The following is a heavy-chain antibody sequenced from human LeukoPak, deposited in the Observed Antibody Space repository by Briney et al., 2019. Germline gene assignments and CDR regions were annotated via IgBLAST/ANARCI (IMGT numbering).Heavy chain of an antibody. J-gene: IGHJ5*02. CDR2: IYFSGST. CDR3: ARHHGFPTTVNWFDP. D-gene: IGHD4-17*01. CDR1: GGSISSYY. Sequence: SETLSLTCTVSGGSISSYYWGWIRQPPGKGLEWIGSIYFSGSTYYNPSLKSRVSISVDTSKNQFSLRLSSVTAADTAIYYCARHHGFPTTVNWFDPWGQGTLVTVSS. V-gene: IGHV4-39*01.